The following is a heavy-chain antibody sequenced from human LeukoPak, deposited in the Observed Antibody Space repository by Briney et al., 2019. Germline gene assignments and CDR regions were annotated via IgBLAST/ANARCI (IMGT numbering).Heavy chain of an antibody. CDR2: ISAYNGNT. J-gene: IGHJ6*03. Sequence: ASVKVSCKASGYTFTSYVSSWVRQAPEQGLEWMGWISAYNGNTNYAQKLQGRVTMTTDTSTSTAYMELRSLRSDDTAVYYCAREAQYYDFWSGLTMDVWGKGTTVTVSS. V-gene: IGHV1-18*01. D-gene: IGHD3-3*01. CDR3: AREAQYYDFWSGLTMDV. CDR1: GYTFTSYV.